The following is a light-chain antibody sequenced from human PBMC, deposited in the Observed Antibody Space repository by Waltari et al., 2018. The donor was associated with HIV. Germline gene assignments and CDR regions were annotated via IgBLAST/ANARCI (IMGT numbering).Light chain of an antibody. CDR3: QESYRSWT. Sequence: DIQMTQSPSSLSASVGDSVTITCRTSQSVADFLNWYQQKPGKAPTLLIYAASTLPSGVPSRFSGSGSGTDFTLTISRLQREDFATYFCQESYRSWTFGQGTTVEIK. CDR2: AAS. V-gene: IGKV1-39*01. CDR1: QSVADF. J-gene: IGKJ1*01.